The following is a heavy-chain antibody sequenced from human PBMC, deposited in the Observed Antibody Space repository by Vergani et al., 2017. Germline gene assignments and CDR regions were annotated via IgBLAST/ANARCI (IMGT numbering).Heavy chain of an antibody. CDR2: IYYSGST. V-gene: IGHV4-31*11. J-gene: IGHJ3*02. D-gene: IGHD2-2*01. Sequence: QVQLQQWGAGLLKPSETLSLTCAVYGGSISSGGYYWSWIRQHPGKGLEWIGYIYYSGSTYYNPSLKSRVTISVDTSKNQFSLKLSSVTAADTAVYYCARGDIVVVPAALGGWAFDIWGQGTMVTVSS. CDR3: ARGDIVVVPAALGGWAFDI. CDR1: GGSISSGGYY.